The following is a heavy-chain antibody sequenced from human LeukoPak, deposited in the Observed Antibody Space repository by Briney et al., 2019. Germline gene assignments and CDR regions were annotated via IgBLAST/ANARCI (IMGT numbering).Heavy chain of an antibody. J-gene: IGHJ4*02. V-gene: IGHV3-7*01. CDR2: IKQDGSEK. D-gene: IGHD5-24*01. CDR3: ARVEMATIQGAFDY. Sequence: GGSLRLSCAASGFTFSSYWMSWVRQAPGKGLEWVANIKQDGSEKYYVDSVKGRFTISRDNAKNSLYLQMNSLRAEDTAVYYCARVEMATIQGAFDYWGQGTLVTVSS. CDR1: GFTFSSYW.